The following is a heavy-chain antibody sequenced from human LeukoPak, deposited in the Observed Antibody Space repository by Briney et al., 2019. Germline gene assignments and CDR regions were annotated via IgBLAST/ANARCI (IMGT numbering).Heavy chain of an antibody. D-gene: IGHD4-11*01. V-gene: IGHV3-30-3*01. J-gene: IGHJ3*02. CDR2: ISYDGSNK. CDR1: GFTFSSYW. Sequence: LAGGSLRLSCAASGFTFSSYWMHWVRQAPGKGLEWVAFISYDGSNKYYTDSVKGRFTISRDNSKNTLYLQMNGLRAEDTAVYYCARAISSTAQLAFDIWGQGTMVTVSS. CDR3: ARAISSTAQLAFDI.